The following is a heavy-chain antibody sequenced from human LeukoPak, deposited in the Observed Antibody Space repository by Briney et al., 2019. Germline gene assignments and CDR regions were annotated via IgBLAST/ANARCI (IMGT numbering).Heavy chain of an antibody. CDR1: GGFISNNY. CDR3: ARDWRIAAAGTGGDY. Sequence: SETLSLTCTVSGGFISNNYWSWIRQPPGKGLEWIGNIYYSGSTNYNPSLKSRVTISVDTSKNQFSLKLSSVTAADTAVYYCARDWRIAAAGTGGDYWGQGTLVTVSS. V-gene: IGHV4-59*12. D-gene: IGHD6-13*01. J-gene: IGHJ4*02. CDR2: IYYSGST.